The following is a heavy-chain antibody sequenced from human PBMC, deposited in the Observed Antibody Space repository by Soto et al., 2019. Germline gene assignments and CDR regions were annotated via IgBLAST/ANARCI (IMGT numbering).Heavy chain of an antibody. Sequence: ASVKVSCKASGYTFTSYYMHWVRQAPGQGLEWMGIINPSGGSTSYAQKFQGRVTMTRDTSTSTVYMELSSLRSEDTAVYYCARDPPRVYYDISCLDYWGQRTLVTACS. J-gene: IGHJ4*02. CDR2: INPSGGST. V-gene: IGHV1-46*01. CDR3: ARDPPRVYYDISCLDY. CDR1: GYTFTSYY. D-gene: IGHD3-22*01.